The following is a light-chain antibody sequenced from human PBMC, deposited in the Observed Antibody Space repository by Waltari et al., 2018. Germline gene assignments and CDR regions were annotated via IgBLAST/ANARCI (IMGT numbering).Light chain of an antibody. CDR1: SSAVGGYNS. J-gene: IGLJ3*02. CDR2: DVS. Sequence: QSALPQPASVSASPGPAVTISCTGTSSAVGGYNSLSWYQQHPGKAPQLRIYDVSRRPSGVSNRFSGSTSGNTASLTNSGLQAEDEADYYCSSYTSSSTWVFGGGTKLTV. V-gene: IGLV2-14*01. CDR3: SSYTSSSTWV.